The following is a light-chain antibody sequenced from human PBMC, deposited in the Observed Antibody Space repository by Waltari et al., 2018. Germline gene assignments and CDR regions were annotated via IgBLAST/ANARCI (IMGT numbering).Light chain of an antibody. V-gene: IGKV3-15*01. CDR2: GAS. CDR1: QSISSN. CDR3: QQYNTWPT. Sequence: EIVMTQSPVTLSVSPGERATRSCRASQSISSNFAWYQQKPGQPPRLLIHGASTRATGIPARFSGSGSGTDFTLTISSLQSEDFAVYFCQQYNTWPTFGGGTKVEIK. J-gene: IGKJ4*01.